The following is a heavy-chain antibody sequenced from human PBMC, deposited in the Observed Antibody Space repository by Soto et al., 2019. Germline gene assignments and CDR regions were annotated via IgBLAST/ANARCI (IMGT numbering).Heavy chain of an antibody. CDR1: GFTFSYYW. CDR3: ARGDRGAFDI. CDR2: IHSDGSGK. J-gene: IGHJ3*02. Sequence: EVQLVESGGGLVRPGGSLRLSCAASGFTFSYYWMHWVRQAPGKGLVWVSRIHSDGSGKTYADFVKGRFIISRDNARNTVDLQMNSVRVEDTVVYYCARGDRGAFDIWCQGTVFTVSS. V-gene: IGHV3-74*01. D-gene: IGHD1-26*01.